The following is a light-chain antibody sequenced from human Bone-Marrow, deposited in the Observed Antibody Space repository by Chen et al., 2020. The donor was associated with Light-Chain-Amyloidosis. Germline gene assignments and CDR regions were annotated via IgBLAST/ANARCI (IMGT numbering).Light chain of an antibody. CDR1: NIGSTS. Sequence: SYVLTQPSSLSVAPRQTATIACGGNNIGSTSVHWYQQTPGPAPLLVFDDDNDRPSGIPERLSGSNSGNTATLTISRVEAGDEADYYGQVWDRGSDRPVFGGGTKLTVL. J-gene: IGLJ3*02. CDR2: DDN. V-gene: IGLV3-21*02. CDR3: QVWDRGSDRPV.